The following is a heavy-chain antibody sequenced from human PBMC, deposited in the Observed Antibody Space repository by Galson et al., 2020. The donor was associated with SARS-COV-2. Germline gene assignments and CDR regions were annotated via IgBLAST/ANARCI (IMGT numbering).Heavy chain of an antibody. CDR1: GGSISSYY. V-gene: IGHV4-59*01. CDR2: IYSGGNT. D-gene: IGHD3-22*01. J-gene: IGHJ2*01. Sequence: SETLSLTCTVSGGSISSYYWSWIRQSPGKGLEWTGYIYSGGNTNYNPSLNSRVTISVDTSKNQFSLKLSSVTAADTAVYYCARVTNYFDSSGYQDWYFDLWGRGTLVTVSS. CDR3: ARVTNYFDSSGYQDWYFDL.